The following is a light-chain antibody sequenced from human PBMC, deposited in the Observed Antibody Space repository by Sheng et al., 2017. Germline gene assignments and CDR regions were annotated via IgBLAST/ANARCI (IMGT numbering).Light chain of an antibody. V-gene: IGKV1-5*03. CDR1: QSISSW. J-gene: IGKJ1*01. CDR3: QQYNTYSKT. CDR2: TAS. Sequence: DIQMTQSPSTLSASVGDRVTITCRASQSISSWLAWYQQKPGKVPKLLIYTASSSESGVPSRFSGSGSGTEFTLTISSLQPDDFATYYCQQYNTYSKTFGQGTKVE.